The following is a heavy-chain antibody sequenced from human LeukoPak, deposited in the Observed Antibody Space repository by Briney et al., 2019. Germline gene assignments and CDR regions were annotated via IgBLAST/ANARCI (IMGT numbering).Heavy chain of an antibody. V-gene: IGHV6-1*01. CDR1: GDSVSSDSTG. CDR2: TYYRSKWYI. CDR3: ARGGGSFDI. Sequence: SQTLSLTCAISGDSVSSDSTGWNWIRQSPSRGLEWLGRTYYRSKWYIDYAVSVKSRVTINPDTSKNQFSLQLNSVTPEDTAVYYCARGGGSFDIWGQGTMVTVSS. J-gene: IGHJ3*02. D-gene: IGHD3-10*01.